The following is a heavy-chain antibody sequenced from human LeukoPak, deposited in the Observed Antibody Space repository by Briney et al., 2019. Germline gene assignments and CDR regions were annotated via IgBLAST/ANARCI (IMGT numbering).Heavy chain of an antibody. CDR3: AREPIAVAGTGMDV. D-gene: IGHD6-19*01. Sequence: SQTLSLTCAISGHSVSSNCAAWNWIRQSPSGGLELLGTTYYRSKLYNDYAVSVKSRITINPDTSKNQFSLQLNSVTPEDTAVYYCAREPIAVAGTGMDVWGQGTTVTVSS. J-gene: IGHJ6*02. CDR2: TYYRSKLYN. CDR1: GHSVSSNCAA. V-gene: IGHV6-1*01.